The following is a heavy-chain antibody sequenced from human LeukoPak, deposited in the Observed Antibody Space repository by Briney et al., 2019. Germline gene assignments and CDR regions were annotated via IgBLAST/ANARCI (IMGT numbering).Heavy chain of an antibody. CDR3: ATGRAYSSVDY. Sequence: SETLSLTCTVSGGSISSYYWSWIRQPPGKGLEWIGWIYYTGSTNYNPSLKSRVTISVDTSKNQFSLKLSSVTAADTAVYYCATGRAYSSVDYWGQGTLVTVSS. CDR1: GGSISSYY. J-gene: IGHJ4*02. CDR2: IYYTGST. D-gene: IGHD6-19*01. V-gene: IGHV4-59*01.